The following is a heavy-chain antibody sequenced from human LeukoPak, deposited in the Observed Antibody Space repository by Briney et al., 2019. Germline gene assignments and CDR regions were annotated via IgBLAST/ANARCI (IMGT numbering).Heavy chain of an antibody. CDR2: IRSKAYGGTT. CDR1: GFTSGDYA. V-gene: IGHV3-49*04. CDR3: TRVHWSGAFDI. D-gene: IGHD3-10*01. J-gene: IGHJ3*02. Sequence: PGRSLRLSCTASGFTSGDYAMSWVRQAPGKGLEWVGFIRSKAYGGTTEYAASVKGRFTISRDDSKSIAYLQMNSLKTEDTAVYYCTRVHWSGAFDIWGQGTMVTVSS.